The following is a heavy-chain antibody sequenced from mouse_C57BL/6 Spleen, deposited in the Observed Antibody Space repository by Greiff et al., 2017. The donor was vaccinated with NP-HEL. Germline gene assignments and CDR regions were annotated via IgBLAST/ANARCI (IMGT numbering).Heavy chain of an antibody. CDR3: ARGWNGYYRHWYFDV. D-gene: IGHD2-3*01. CDR1: GFTFSSYA. CDR2: ISDGGSYT. J-gene: IGHJ1*03. Sequence: EVQVVESGGGLVKPGGSLKLSCAASGFTFSSYAMSWVRQTPEKRLEWVATISDGGSYTYYPDNVKGRFTISRDNAKNNLYLQMSHLKSEDTAMYYCARGWNGYYRHWYFDVWGTGTTVTVSS. V-gene: IGHV5-4*01.